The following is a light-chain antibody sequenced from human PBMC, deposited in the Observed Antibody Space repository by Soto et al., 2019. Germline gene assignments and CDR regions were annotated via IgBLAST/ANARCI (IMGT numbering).Light chain of an antibody. V-gene: IGKV1-39*01. J-gene: IGKJ2*01. CDR2: AAS. CDR1: QSISSY. Sequence: DIQMTQSPSSLSASVGDRVTITCRASQSISSYLNWYQQKPGKAPKLLIYAASSLQSGVPSRFSGSGSGTDFTRTISSLQPEDFATYYGQQSYSTPRTFGQGTKLEIK. CDR3: QQSYSTPRT.